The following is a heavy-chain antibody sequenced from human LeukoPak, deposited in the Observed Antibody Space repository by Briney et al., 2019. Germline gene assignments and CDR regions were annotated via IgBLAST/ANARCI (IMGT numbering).Heavy chain of an antibody. J-gene: IGHJ4*02. CDR3: VGASYSSTWYLDS. D-gene: IGHD6-13*01. CDR1: GFTFSSYS. V-gene: IGHV3-21*01. Sequence: GGSLRLSCAASGFTFSSYSMSWVRQAPGKGLEWDSTISTDSDYIYYGDSVRGRFTISRDNAKNSLYLQMNSLRAEDSALYYCVGASYSSTWYLDSWGQGALVIVSS. CDR2: ISTDSDYI.